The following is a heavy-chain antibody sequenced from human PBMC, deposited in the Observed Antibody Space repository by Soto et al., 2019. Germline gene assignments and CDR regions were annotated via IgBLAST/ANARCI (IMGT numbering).Heavy chain of an antibody. CDR3: AGSGGGGQLARIYYYYGMDV. Sequence: QVQLVQSGAEVKKPGSSVKVSCKASGGTFSSYAISWVRQAPGQGLEWMGGIIPIFGTANYAQKFQGRVTITADESTSTGYREVSSLRSEDTAVYYCAGSGGGGQLARIYYYYGMDVWGQGTTVTVSS. J-gene: IGHJ6*02. V-gene: IGHV1-69*01. CDR2: IIPIFGTA. CDR1: GGTFSSYA. D-gene: IGHD6-6*01.